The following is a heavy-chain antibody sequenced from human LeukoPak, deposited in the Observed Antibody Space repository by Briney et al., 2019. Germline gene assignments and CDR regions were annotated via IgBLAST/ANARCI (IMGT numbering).Heavy chain of an antibody. CDR2: IYPGDSDT. CDR3: ATDILTGSMRAFDI. D-gene: IGHD3-9*01. CDR1: RFSFTSYW. J-gene: IGHJ3*02. Sequence: GESLKISCKGSRFSFTSYWIGWVRQMPRKGLEWMGVIYPGDSDTRYSPSFQGQVTISADKSISTAYLQWSSLKASDTAMYYCATDILTGSMRAFDIWGQGTMVTVSS. V-gene: IGHV5-51*01.